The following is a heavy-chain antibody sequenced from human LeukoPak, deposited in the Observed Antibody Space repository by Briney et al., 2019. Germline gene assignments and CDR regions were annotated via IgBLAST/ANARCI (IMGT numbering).Heavy chain of an antibody. CDR1: GGSFSGYY. J-gene: IGHJ4*02. CDR3: APLDYYEGLDY. V-gene: IGHV4-34*01. D-gene: IGHD3-22*01. CDR2: INHSGST. Sequence: SETLSLTCGVYGGSFSGYYWSWIHQPPGKGLEWIGEINHSGSTNYNPSLKSRVTISIDTSNNQFSLKLTSVTAADTAVYYCAPLDYYEGLDYWGQGSLVTVSS.